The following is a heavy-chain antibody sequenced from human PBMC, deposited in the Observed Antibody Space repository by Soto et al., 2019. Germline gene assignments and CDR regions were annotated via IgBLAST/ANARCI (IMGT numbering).Heavy chain of an antibody. CDR3: ARVAVGYYYMDV. Sequence: GGSLRLSCAASGFTFSNYWMQWVRQAPGKGLVWVSRINSDGTRTNYADSVRGRFTISRDNAENTLYLQMNSLTAEDTAVYYCARVAVGYYYMDVWGKGTTVTVSS. J-gene: IGHJ6*03. CDR1: GFTFSNYW. V-gene: IGHV3-74*01. CDR2: INSDGTRT.